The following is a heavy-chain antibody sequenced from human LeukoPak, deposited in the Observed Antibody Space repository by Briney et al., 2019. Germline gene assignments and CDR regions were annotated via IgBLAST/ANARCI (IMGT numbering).Heavy chain of an antibody. CDR3: ARGAIHTAMSTPXNWFDP. CDR2: IYHSGST. J-gene: IGHJ5*02. CDR1: GGSISSGGYS. D-gene: IGHD5-18*01. V-gene: IGHV4-30-2*01. Sequence: SQTLSLTCAVSGGSISSGGYSWSWIRQPPGKGLEWIGYIYHSGSTYYNPSLKSRVTISVDRSKNQFSLKLSSVTAAGTAVYYCARGAIHTAMSTPXNWFDPWGQXXLXTVSS.